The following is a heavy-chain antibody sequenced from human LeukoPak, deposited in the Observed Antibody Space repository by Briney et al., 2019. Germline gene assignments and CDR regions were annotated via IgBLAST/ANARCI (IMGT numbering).Heavy chain of an antibody. CDR2: ISSSGST. CDR1: GDSISSGDYY. V-gene: IGHV4-61*02. D-gene: IGHD2-15*01. CDR3: ARDGGSIGDHLDY. Sequence: PSETLSLTCTVSGDSISSGDYYWSWIRQPAGKGLEWIGRISSSGSTNYNPSLKSRVTISVDTSKNQFSLKLSSVTAADTAVYYCARDGGSIGDHLDYWGQGTLVTVSS. J-gene: IGHJ4*02.